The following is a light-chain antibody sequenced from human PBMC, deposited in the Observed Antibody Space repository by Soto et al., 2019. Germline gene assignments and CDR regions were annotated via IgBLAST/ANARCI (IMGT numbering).Light chain of an antibody. Sequence: QSVLTLPPSLSGAPGQRVTISCTGSGSNIGSPYDVHCYQDVPGATPKLLIDGSTNRPSGLPGRCSGSKSGTSASLAITGLHPEEEADDYCQSYDSSRSGYVFGGGTKVTVL. V-gene: IGLV1-40*01. CDR3: QSYDSSRSGYV. J-gene: IGLJ1*01. CDR2: GST. CDR1: GSNIGSPYD.